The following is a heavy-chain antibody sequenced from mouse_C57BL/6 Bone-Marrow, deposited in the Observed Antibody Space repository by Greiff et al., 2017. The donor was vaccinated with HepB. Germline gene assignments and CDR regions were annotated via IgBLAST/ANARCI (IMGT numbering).Heavy chain of an antibody. CDR2: IYPGSGST. CDR3: ARHDGPFAY. V-gene: IGHV1-77*01. Sequence: LVESGPELVKPGASMKMSCKASGYTFTDYGISWVKQRTGQGLEWIGEIYPGSGSTYYNEKCKGKATLTADKSSNTAYMQLSSLTSEDSAVYFCARHDGPFAYWGQGTLVTVSA. D-gene: IGHD2-3*01. CDR1: GYTFTDYG. J-gene: IGHJ3*01.